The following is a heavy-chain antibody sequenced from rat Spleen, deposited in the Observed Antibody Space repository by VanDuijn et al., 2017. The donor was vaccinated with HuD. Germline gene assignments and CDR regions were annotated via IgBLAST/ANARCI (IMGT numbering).Heavy chain of an antibody. CDR2: IWGNGNT. D-gene: IGHD5-1*01. J-gene: IGHJ2*01. V-gene: IGHV2-13*01. CDR1: GFSLSSYG. Sequence: QVQLKESGPGLVQPSQTLSLTCTVSGFSLSSYGVIWVRQPPGKGLEWMGVIWGNGNTSYKSALKSRLSITRDTSKNQVFLKMNSVQTEDTAMYFCARLGDYWGQGVMVTVSS. CDR3: ARLGDY.